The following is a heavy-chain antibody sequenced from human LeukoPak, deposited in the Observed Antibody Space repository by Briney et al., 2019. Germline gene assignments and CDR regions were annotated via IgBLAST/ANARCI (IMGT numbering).Heavy chain of an antibody. Sequence: SQTLSLTCAVSGGSISSGGYSWRWIRQPPGKGLEWIGYIYHSGSTYYNPSLKSRVTILLDTSKNQFSLKLTSVTAADTAVYYCARVVAGTCYFDYWGQGTLVTVSS. D-gene: IGHD6-19*01. J-gene: IGHJ4*02. CDR1: GGSISSGGYS. CDR3: ARVVAGTCYFDY. CDR2: IYHSGST. V-gene: IGHV4-30-2*01.